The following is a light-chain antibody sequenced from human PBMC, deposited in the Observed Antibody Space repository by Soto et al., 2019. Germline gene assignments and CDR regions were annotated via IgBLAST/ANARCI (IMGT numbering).Light chain of an antibody. CDR3: HQYDSSPLT. Sequence: EIVLTQSPGTLSLSPGERATLSCRASQSVSSSYLAWYQQKPGQAPRLLIYGASSRATGIPDRFSGSGSGTAFTLTISRLEPEEFAVYYWHQYDSSPLTFGRGTKVEIK. CDR2: GAS. V-gene: IGKV3-20*01. CDR1: QSVSSSY. J-gene: IGKJ4*01.